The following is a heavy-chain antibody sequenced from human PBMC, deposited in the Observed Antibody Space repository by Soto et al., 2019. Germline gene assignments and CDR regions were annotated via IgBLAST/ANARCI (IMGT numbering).Heavy chain of an antibody. J-gene: IGHJ5*02. V-gene: IGHV1-2*02. CDR2: INSNSGGT. CDR3: ARSEWPPGYCRSTDCYGWFDP. CDR1: GYTFTGYY. Sequence: QVQLVQSGAEVKKPGASVKVSCKTSGYTFTGYYIHWVRQAPGQGLEWMGWINSNSGGTNYAQKYQGRVTMTGGPSISPAYMELSRLTFYDTAVYHRARSEWPPGYCRSTDCYGWFDPWGQRTLVTVSS. D-gene: IGHD2-2*01.